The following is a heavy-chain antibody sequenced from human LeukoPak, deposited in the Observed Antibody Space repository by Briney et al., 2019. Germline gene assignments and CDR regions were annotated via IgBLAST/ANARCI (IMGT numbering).Heavy chain of an antibody. CDR1: GFTFNNHW. Sequence: GGSLRLSCTASGFTFNNHWMSWVRQAPGKGLEWVANIKPDASDKYYVDSVKGRFTISRDNAKNSLSLHMNSLRVEDTAVYYCARNPPSEYCSGGSCKFFDSWGQGTLVTVSS. CDR3: ARNPPSEYCSGGSCKFFDS. D-gene: IGHD2-15*01. V-gene: IGHV3-7*01. CDR2: IKPDASDK. J-gene: IGHJ4*02.